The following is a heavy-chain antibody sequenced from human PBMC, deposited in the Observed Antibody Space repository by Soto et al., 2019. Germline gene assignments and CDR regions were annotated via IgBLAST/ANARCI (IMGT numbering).Heavy chain of an antibody. D-gene: IGHD2-15*01. Sequence: SETLSLTCTVSGGSISSYYWSWIRQPPGKGLEWIGYIYYTGSTNYNPSLKSRVTISVDTSKNQFSLKLSSVTAADTAVYYCARRWGSAADYWGQGTLVTVSS. CDR1: GGSISSYY. CDR2: IYYTGST. J-gene: IGHJ4*02. V-gene: IGHV4-59*08. CDR3: ARRWGSAADY.